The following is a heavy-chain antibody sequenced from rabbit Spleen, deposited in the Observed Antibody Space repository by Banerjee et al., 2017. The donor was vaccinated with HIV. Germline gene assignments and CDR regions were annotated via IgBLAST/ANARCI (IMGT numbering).Heavy chain of an antibody. Sequence: QEQLVESGGGLVQPGGSLKLSCKASGFDFSNYGVSWFRQAPGKGLEWIGCIYAGSSGSTVYASWAKGRFTISKTSSTTVTLQMTSLTAADTATYFCARGDDSFGWNLRGPGTLVTVS. CDR3: ARGDDSFGWNL. CDR2: IYAGSSGST. V-gene: IGHV1S45*01. J-gene: IGHJ4*01. CDR1: GFDFSNYG. D-gene: IGHD4-1*01.